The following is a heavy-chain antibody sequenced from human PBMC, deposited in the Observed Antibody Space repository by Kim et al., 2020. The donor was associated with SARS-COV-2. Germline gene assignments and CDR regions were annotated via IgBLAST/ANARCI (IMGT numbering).Heavy chain of an antibody. J-gene: IGHJ4*02. V-gene: IGHV3-11*01. D-gene: IGHD3-22*01. CDR3: ARGPYYSDSSGYYRFGY. Sequence: GGSLRLSCAASGFTFSDYYMSWIRQAPGKGLEWVSYISSSGPIIDYADSVKGRFTISRDNTQNSLYLQMNSLRAEDTAVYYCARGPYYSDSSGYYRFGYWGQGTLVTVSS. CDR1: GFTFSDYY. CDR2: ISSSGPII.